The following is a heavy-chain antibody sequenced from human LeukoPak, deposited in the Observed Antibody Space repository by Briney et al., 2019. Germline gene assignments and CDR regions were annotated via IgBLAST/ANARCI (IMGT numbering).Heavy chain of an antibody. CDR1: GYTFTGYY. CDR3: ARGYRFTMVRGVIITMSRFDP. D-gene: IGHD3-10*01. Sequence: GASVTVSCTASGYTFTGYYMHWVRQAPGQGLEWMGWINPNSGGTNYAKKFQGRVTMIRDTSISTAYMELSRLRSDDTAVYYCARGYRFTMVRGVIITMSRFDPWGQGTLVTVSS. CDR2: INPNSGGT. J-gene: IGHJ5*02. V-gene: IGHV1-2*02.